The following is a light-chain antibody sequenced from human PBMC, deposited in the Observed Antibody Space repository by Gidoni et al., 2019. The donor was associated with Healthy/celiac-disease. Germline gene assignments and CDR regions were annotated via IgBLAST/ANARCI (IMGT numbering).Light chain of an antibody. Sequence: QSVLTQPPSVSGAPGQRVTIPCTGSSSNIGAGYDVHWYPQLPGTAPKLLIYGNSNRPSGVPDRFSGSKSGTSASLAITGLQAEDEADYYCQSYDSSLSGSNWVFGGGTKLTVL. CDR1: SSNIGAGYD. CDR3: QSYDSSLSGSNWV. CDR2: GNS. V-gene: IGLV1-40*01. J-gene: IGLJ3*02.